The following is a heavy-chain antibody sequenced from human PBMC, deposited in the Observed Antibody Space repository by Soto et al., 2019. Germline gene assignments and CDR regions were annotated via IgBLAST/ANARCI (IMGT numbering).Heavy chain of an antibody. CDR3: AKISSPHYYKYVMGV. Sequence: PGGSLRLSCGASGFNFRDYAMSWVRHVPGKGLEWVSAITDSGVSTYYADSVKGRFTISRDNSKNTLFLQMNSLRVEDTAIYFCAKISSPHYYKYVMGVGGQGTTATFSS. CDR2: ITDSGVST. J-gene: IGHJ6*02. V-gene: IGHV3-23*01. D-gene: IGHD2-2*01. CDR1: GFNFRDYA.